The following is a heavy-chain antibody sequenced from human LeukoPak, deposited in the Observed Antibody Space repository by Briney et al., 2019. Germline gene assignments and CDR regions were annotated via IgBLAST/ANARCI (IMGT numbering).Heavy chain of an antibody. CDR3: AREKGDSGMDV. CDR2: ISSSSSYI. V-gene: IGHV3-21*01. CDR1: GFTFSSYS. J-gene: IGHJ6*02. D-gene: IGHD3-16*01. Sequence: GGSLRLSCAASGFTFSSYSMNWVCQAPGKGLEWVSSISSSSSYIYYADSVKGRFTISRDNAKNSLYLQMNSLRAEDTAVYYCAREKGDSGMDVWGQGTTVTVSS.